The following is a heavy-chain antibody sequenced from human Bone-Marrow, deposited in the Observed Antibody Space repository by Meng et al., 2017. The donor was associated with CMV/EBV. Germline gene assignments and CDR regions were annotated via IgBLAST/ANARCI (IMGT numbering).Heavy chain of an antibody. V-gene: IGHV3-21*01. J-gene: IGHJ6*02. CDR3: AKSSSRDPYYYYGMDV. D-gene: IGHD6-6*01. CDR2: ISSSSSYI. CDR1: GFTFSSYS. Sequence: GESLKISCAASGFTFSSYSMNWVRQAPGKGLEWVSSISSSSSYIYYADSVKGRFTISRDNAKNSLYLQMNSLRAEDTAVYYCAKSSSRDPYYYYGMDVWARGTTATFPS.